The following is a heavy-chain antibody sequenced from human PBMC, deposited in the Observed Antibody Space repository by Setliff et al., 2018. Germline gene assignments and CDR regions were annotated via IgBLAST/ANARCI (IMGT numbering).Heavy chain of an antibody. CDR2: INTGGGSA. V-gene: IGHV1-46*01. D-gene: IGHD6-13*01. CDR3: ARAGVAAAGKKGVFEH. CDR1: GYALTSYY. J-gene: IGHJ4*02. Sequence: ASVKVSCKASGYALTSYYMYWVRQAPGQGLEWMGTINTGGGSASIVDQFQGRVTMTRDTSTSTIYLELTSLRSDDTAVYYCARAGVAAAGKKGVFEHWGQGTLVTVSS.